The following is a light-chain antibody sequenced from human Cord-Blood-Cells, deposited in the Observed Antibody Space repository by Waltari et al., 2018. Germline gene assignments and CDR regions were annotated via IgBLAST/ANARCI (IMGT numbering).Light chain of an antibody. CDR3: QQYNNWPPGT. CDR1: QSVSSN. V-gene: IGKV3-15*01. J-gene: IGKJ1*01. CDR2: GAS. Sequence: EIVMTQSPATLSVSPAERATLPCRASQSVSSNLAWYQQKPGQAPSLLIYGASTRATGIPARFRGSGSGTEFTLTISSLQSEDFAVYYCQQYNNWPPGTFGQGTKVEIK.